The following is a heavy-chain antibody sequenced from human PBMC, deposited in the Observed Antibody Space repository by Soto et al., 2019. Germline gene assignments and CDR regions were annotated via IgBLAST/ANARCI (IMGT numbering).Heavy chain of an antibody. Sequence: VASVKVSCKASGYTFPGYYMHWVRQAPGQGLEWMGWINPNSGGTNYAQKFQGWVTMTRDTSISTAYMELSRLRSDDTAVYYCARDLARGCSGGSCYPPGYYYYGMDVWGQGTTVTVSS. CDR1: GYTFPGYY. V-gene: IGHV1-2*04. D-gene: IGHD2-15*01. CDR2: INPNSGGT. CDR3: ARDLARGCSGGSCYPPGYYYYGMDV. J-gene: IGHJ6*02.